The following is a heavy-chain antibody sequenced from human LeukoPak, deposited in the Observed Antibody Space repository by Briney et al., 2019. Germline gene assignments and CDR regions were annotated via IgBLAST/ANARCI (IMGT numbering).Heavy chain of an antibody. CDR1: GYTFTGYY. CDR3: ARVYSGYDPKDY. J-gene: IGHJ4*02. CDR2: INPNSGGT. V-gene: IGHV1-2*02. Sequence: ASVRVSCKASGYTFTGYYMHWVRQAPGQGLEWMGWINPNSGGTNYAQKFQGRVTMTRDTSISTAYMELSRLRSDDTAVYYCARVYSGYDPKDYWGQGTLVTVSS. D-gene: IGHD5-12*01.